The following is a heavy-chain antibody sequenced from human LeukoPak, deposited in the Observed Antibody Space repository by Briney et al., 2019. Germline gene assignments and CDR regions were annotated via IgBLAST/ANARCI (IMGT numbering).Heavy chain of an antibody. CDR2: ISSSGSTI. J-gene: IGHJ2*01. CDR1: GFTFSDYY. Sequence: GGSLSLSCAASGFTFSDYYMSWIRQAPGKGLEWVSYISSSGSTIYYADSVKGRFTISRDNAKNSLYLQMNSLRAEDTAVYCCARDRDYCSGGSCQNYWYFDLWGRGTLVTVSS. CDR3: ARDRDYCSGGSCQNYWYFDL. D-gene: IGHD2-15*01. V-gene: IGHV3-11*01.